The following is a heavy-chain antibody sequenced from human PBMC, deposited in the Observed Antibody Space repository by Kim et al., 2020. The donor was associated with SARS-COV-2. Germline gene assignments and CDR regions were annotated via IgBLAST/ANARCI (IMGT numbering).Heavy chain of an antibody. V-gene: IGHV3-48*04. CDR3: AREDYVWGSYPVYYYGMDV. CDR1: GFTFSSYS. J-gene: IGHJ6*02. Sequence: GGSLRLSCAASGFTFSSYSMNWVRQAPGKGLEWVSYISSSSSTIYYADSVKGRFTISRDNAKNSLYLQMNSLRAEDTAVYYCAREDYVWGSYPVYYYGMDVWGQGTTVTVSS. D-gene: IGHD3-16*01. CDR2: ISSSSSTI.